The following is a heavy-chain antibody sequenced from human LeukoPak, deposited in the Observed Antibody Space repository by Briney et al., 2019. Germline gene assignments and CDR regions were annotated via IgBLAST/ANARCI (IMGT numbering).Heavy chain of an antibody. V-gene: IGHV1-24*01. D-gene: IGHD3-22*01. Sequence: ASVKVSCKVSGFSLTELSVHWVRQAPGKGLEWMGGSDPEDGNPIYAQKFQGRVTMTEDASTDTAYMELNSLRSEDTAVYYCATVGMITSGYHPNGFDPWGQGTLVTVSS. CDR2: SDPEDGNP. CDR3: ATVGMITSGYHPNGFDP. J-gene: IGHJ5*02. CDR1: GFSLTELS.